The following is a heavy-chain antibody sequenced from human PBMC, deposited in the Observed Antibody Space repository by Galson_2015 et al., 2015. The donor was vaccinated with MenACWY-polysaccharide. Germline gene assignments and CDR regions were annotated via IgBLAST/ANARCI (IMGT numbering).Heavy chain of an antibody. CDR3: GIVRQQFGPRRFNLLYSMDD. D-gene: IGHD2-8*01. V-gene: IGHV1-69*13. J-gene: IGHJ6*04. CDR1: GGTFSSYA. Sequence: SVKVSCKASGGTFSSYAFVWVRQAPGQGLELIGRIIPFLGTTDYTQKLQGRVTLTADESTRTIYMELSSLMSEDTAVYYCGIVRQQFGPRRFNLLYSMDDWGKGTAVTGSS. CDR2: IIPFLGTT.